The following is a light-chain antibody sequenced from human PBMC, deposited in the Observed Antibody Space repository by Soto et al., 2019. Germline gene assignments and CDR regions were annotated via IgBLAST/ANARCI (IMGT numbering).Light chain of an antibody. CDR2: EGG. J-gene: IGLJ1*01. CDR1: SSDVGSYNL. CDR3: CSYAGSSTYV. Sequence: QSVLTQPASVSGSPGQSITISCTGTSSDVGSYNLVSWYQQHPGKAPKLMIYEGGKRPSGVSNRFSGSRSGNTASLTISGLQAEDEDDYYCCSYAGSSTYVFGTGTKVTVL. V-gene: IGLV2-23*01.